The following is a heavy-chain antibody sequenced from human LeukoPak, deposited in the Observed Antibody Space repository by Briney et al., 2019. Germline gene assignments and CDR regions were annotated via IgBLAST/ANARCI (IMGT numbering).Heavy chain of an antibody. J-gene: IGHJ4*02. CDR2: IYSGGST. CDR1: GFTFSSYA. CDR3: ARDYPPD. V-gene: IGHV3-66*01. Sequence: GGSLRLSCAASGFTFSSYAMSWVRQAPGKGLEWVSVIYSGGSTYYADSVKGRFTISRDNSKNTLYLQMNSLSAEDTAVYYCARDYPPDWGQGTLVTVSA.